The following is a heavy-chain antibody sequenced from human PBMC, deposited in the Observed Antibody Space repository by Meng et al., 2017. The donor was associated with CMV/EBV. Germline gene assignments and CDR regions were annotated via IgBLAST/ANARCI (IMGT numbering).Heavy chain of an antibody. CDR3: ARDQRYRKAFDY. CDR2: ISSSSSYI. Sequence: AASGFTFSSYSMNWVRQAPGKGLEWVSSISSSSSYIYYADSVKGRFTISRDNAKNSLYLQMNSLRAEDTAVYYCARDQRYRKAFDYWGQGTLVTVSS. D-gene: IGHD1-26*01. V-gene: IGHV3-21*01. CDR1: GFTFSSYS. J-gene: IGHJ4*02.